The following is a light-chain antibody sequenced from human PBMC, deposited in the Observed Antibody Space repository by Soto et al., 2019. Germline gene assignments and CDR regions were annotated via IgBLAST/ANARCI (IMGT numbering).Light chain of an antibody. CDR3: QQYGSPGT. CDR2: XAS. CDR1: HSVITNY. Sequence: EIVLTQSAGTLSLSRGERAPLSXRASHSVITNYLAWYQQKPXQATXXXIYXASSRATGIPDRFSGSGCGTDFTITISRLEPEDVEVYYCQQYGSPGTFGQGTKVDIK. J-gene: IGKJ1*01. V-gene: IGKV3-20*01.